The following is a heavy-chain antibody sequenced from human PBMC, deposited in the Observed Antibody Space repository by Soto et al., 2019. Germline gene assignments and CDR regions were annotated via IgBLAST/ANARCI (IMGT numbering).Heavy chain of an antibody. J-gene: IGHJ6*02. CDR1: GGSISTTYW. V-gene: IGHV4-4*02. D-gene: IGHD1-1*01. CDR2: IHHGTGT. CDR3: ARNDADDLDV. Sequence: QVQLQESGPGLVKPSGTLSLTCAVSGGSISTTYWWSWVRQSPGKGLEWIGEIHHGTGTNYNPSRTSRVTLALAKSKNQLFLRLTSATVADTAVYYCARNDADDLDVWGQGTTVTVSS.